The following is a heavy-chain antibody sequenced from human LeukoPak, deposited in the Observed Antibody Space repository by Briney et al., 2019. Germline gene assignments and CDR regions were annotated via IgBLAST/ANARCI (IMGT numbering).Heavy chain of an antibody. J-gene: IGHJ5*02. CDR2: ISSSSSYI. Sequence: GGSLRLSCAASGFTFSSYSMNWVRQAPGKGLEWVSSISSSSSYIYYADSVKGRFTISRDNAKNSLYLQMNSLRAEDTAVYYCARHAHPANDYSTVAVWFDPWGQGTLVTVSS. CDR3: ARHAHPANDYSTVAVWFDP. V-gene: IGHV3-21*01. CDR1: GFTFSSYS. D-gene: IGHD4-11*01.